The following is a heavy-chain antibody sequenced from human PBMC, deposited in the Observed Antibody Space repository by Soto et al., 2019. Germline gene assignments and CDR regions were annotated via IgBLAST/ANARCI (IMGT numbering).Heavy chain of an antibody. CDR2: ISFDGSNR. J-gene: IGHJ6*02. CDR3: AKDRPRSSGSKQYYALDV. V-gene: IGHV3-30*18. CDR1: GFNFGSSG. D-gene: IGHD6-19*01. Sequence: VQLVESGGGVVQPGRSLRLSCVVSGFNFGSSGMHWVRQAPGKGLEWVSVISFDGSNRYSADSVKGRFTISRDTSKSMLYLQINSLTAEDTAIYYCAKDRPRSSGSKQYYALDVWGQGTTVTVSS.